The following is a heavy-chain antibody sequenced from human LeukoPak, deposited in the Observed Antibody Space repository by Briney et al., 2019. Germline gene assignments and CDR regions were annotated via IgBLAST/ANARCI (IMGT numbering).Heavy chain of an antibody. CDR1: GGTFSSYA. J-gene: IGHJ6*02. D-gene: IGHD2-15*01. CDR2: IIPIFGTA. Sequence: ASVKVSCKASGGTFSSYAISWVRQAPGQGLEWMGGIIPIFGTANYAQKFQGRVTITADESTSTAYMELSSLRSEDTAVYYCAGAYCSGGSCYYYYGMDVWGQGTTVTVSS. V-gene: IGHV1-69*13. CDR3: AGAYCSGGSCYYYYGMDV.